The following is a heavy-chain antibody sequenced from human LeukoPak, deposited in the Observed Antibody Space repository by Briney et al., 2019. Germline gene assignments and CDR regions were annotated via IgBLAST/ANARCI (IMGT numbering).Heavy chain of an antibody. Sequence: GGSLRLSCAASGFTFSNYLMTWVRQAPGKGLEWVANIKKDGSEKYYVDAVKGRFTISRDNAKTSLYLQMNSLRAEDTAVYYCARDLSGIAGYTYGRGIDYWGQGTLVTVSS. J-gene: IGHJ4*02. CDR3: ARDLSGIAGYTYGRGIDY. CDR2: IKKDGSEK. D-gene: IGHD5-18*01. V-gene: IGHV3-7*01. CDR1: GFTFSNYL.